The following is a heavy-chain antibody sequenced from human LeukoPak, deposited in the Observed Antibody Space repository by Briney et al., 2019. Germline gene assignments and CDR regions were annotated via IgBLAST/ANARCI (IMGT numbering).Heavy chain of an antibody. V-gene: IGHV1-3*01. CDR3: ARDWVISFMVRGLNTTNNWFDP. D-gene: IGHD3-10*01. CDR1: GYTFATYA. CDR2: INAGYGNT. J-gene: IGHJ5*02. Sequence: AASVKVSCKASGYTFATYALHWVRQAPGQRLEWMGWINAGYGNTKYSQNFQGRVTITRDTSASTAFMELSSLRSEDTAVYYCARDWVISFMVRGLNTTNNWFDPWGQGTLVTVSS.